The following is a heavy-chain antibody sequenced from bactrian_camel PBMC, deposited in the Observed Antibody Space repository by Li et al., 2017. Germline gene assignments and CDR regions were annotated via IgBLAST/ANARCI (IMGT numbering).Heavy chain of an antibody. CDR3: ATVHPHQGYCRDFFDLGY. V-gene: IGHV3S1*01. Sequence: HVQLVESGGGSVQPGGSLTLSCAVSGRPGLRYSMAWFRQAAGQEREGVAAVDGTNGGTFYTESVKGRFTISRDSAENTYLQMNSLKSEDTARYYCATVHPHQGYCRDFFDLGYWGQGTQVTV. CDR2: VDGTNGGT. D-gene: IGHD2*01. J-gene: IGHJ6*01. CDR1: GRPGLRYS.